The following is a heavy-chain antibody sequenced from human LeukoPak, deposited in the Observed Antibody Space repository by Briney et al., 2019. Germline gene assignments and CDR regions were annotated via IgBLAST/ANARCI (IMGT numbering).Heavy chain of an antibody. CDR3: AKDGFSSSWYNWFDP. V-gene: IGHV3-23*01. D-gene: IGHD6-13*01. Sequence: PGGSLRLSCEASGFTFSAYAMSWVRQAPGKGLEWVSAISGSGRSTYYADSVKGRFTISRDNSKNPLYLQMNNLRDQDTPLYYCAKDGFSSSWYNWFDPWGQGTLVTVSS. CDR1: GFTFSAYA. CDR2: ISGSGRST. J-gene: IGHJ5*02.